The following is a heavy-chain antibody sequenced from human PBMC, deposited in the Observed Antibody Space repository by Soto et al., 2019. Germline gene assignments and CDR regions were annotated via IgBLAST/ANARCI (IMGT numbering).Heavy chain of an antibody. CDR3: AKDLTRQLAYWLDP. CDR2: INAHSGGT. V-gene: IGHV1-2*02. D-gene: IGHD6-6*01. J-gene: IGHJ5*02. Sequence: ASVKVSCKASGFSFTGYYIHWLRQAPGQGLEWTGWINAHSGGTEYAQKFQGRVTLTRDTSIATAYLTLTSLTSGDTALYYCAKDLTRQLAYWLDPWGQGTQVTVSS. CDR1: GFSFTGYY.